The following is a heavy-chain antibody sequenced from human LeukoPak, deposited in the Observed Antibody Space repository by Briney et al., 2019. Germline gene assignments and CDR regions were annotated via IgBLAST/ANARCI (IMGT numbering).Heavy chain of an antibody. D-gene: IGHD6-19*01. Sequence: GRSLRLSCAASGFTFSSYAMSWVRQAPGKGLEWVSAISGSGGSTYYADSVKGRFTISRDNSKNTLYLQMNSLRAEDTAVYYCAKDSAVAGTHYFDYWGQGTLVTVSS. CDR3: AKDSAVAGTHYFDY. CDR2: ISGSGGST. V-gene: IGHV3-23*01. CDR1: GFTFSSYA. J-gene: IGHJ4*02.